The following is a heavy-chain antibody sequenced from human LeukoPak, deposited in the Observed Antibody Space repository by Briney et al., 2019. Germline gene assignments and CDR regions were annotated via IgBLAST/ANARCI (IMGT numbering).Heavy chain of an antibody. Sequence: GASVKVSCKASGYTFTGYYMHWVRQAPGQGLEWMGWISPNSGGTNYAQKFQGWVTMTRDTSISTAYTELSRLRSDDTAVYYCARDLSIAAAGIVTIDYWGQGTLVTVSS. CDR2: ISPNSGGT. V-gene: IGHV1-2*04. CDR3: ARDLSIAAAGIVTIDY. D-gene: IGHD6-13*01. CDR1: GYTFTGYY. J-gene: IGHJ4*02.